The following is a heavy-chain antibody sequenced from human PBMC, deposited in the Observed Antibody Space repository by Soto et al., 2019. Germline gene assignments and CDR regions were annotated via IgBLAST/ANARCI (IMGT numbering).Heavy chain of an antibody. CDR1: GGSFSGYY. CDR2: INHSGST. V-gene: IGHV4-34*01. Sequence: SETLSLTCAVYGGSFSGYYWSWIRQPPGKGLEWIGEINHSGSTNYNPSLKSRVTISVDTSKNQFSLKLSSVTAADTAVYYCARGKKKAVAAFDIWGQGTMVTVSS. D-gene: IGHD6-19*01. CDR3: ARGKKKAVAAFDI. J-gene: IGHJ3*02.